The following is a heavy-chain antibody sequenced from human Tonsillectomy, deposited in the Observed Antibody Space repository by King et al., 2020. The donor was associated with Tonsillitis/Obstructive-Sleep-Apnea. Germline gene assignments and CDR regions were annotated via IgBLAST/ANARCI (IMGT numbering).Heavy chain of an antibody. CDR1: GGSFSGYY. CDR3: ARGNSSGWYFDY. Sequence: VQLQQWGAGLLKPSETLSLTCAVYGGSFSGYYWSWIRQPPGKGLECIGEITHSGSTNYNPSLKSRVTISVDTSKNQFSLKLSSVTAAAPAVYYCARGNSSGWYFDYWGQGTLVTVSS. V-gene: IGHV4-34*01. CDR2: ITHSGST. J-gene: IGHJ4*02. D-gene: IGHD6-19*01.